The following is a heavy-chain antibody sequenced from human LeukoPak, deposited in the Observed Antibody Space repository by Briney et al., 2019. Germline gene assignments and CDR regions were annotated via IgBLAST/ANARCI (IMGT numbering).Heavy chain of an antibody. D-gene: IGHD3-9*01. CDR2: IGSSNGYI. CDR1: GFTFSSYS. Sequence: PGGSLRLSCAASGFTFSSYSLNWVRQAPGKGLEWVSSIGSSNGYIYYADSVKGRFTISRDNAKNSLYLQMNSLRAEDTATYFCARTLRYFDWSDYCDYWGQGTVVTISS. J-gene: IGHJ4*02. CDR3: ARTLRYFDWSDYCDY. V-gene: IGHV3-21*01.